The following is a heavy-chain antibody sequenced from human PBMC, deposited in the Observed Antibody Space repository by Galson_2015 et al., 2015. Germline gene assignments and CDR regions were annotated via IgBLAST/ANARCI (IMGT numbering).Heavy chain of an antibody. D-gene: IGHD2-2*01. CDR1: GFTFSSYG. CDR2: IWYDGSNK. V-gene: IGHV3-33*01. Sequence: SLRLSCAASGFTFSSYGMHWVRQAPGKGLEWVAVIWYDGSNKYYADSVKGRFTISRDNSKNALYLQKNSLRAEDTAVYYCAVGYCSSTSCLYGMDVWGQGTTVTVSS. J-gene: IGHJ6*02. CDR3: AVGYCSSTSCLYGMDV.